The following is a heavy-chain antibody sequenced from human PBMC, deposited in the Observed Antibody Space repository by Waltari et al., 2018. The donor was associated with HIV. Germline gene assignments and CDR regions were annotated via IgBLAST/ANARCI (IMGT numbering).Heavy chain of an antibody. CDR1: GGTFSSYA. CDR3: ARYPSMVTTGGYSYGMDV. Sequence: QVQLVQSGAEVKTPGSSVKVSCKASGGTFSSYAISWVRQAPGQGLEWMGGIIPIFGTANYAQKFQGRVTITADESTSTAYMELSSLRSEDTAVYYCARYPSMVTTGGYSYGMDVWGQGTTVTVSS. CDR2: IIPIFGTA. J-gene: IGHJ6*02. D-gene: IGHD4-17*01. V-gene: IGHV1-69*01.